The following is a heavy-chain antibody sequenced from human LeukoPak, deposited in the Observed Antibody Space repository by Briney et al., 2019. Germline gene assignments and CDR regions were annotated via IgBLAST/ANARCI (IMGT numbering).Heavy chain of an antibody. Sequence: SETLSLTCSVSGGSISTYYWSWIRQPPGKGLEWIGYIYYGGSTNYNPSLKSRVTISVDTSKNQFSLKLSSVTAADTAVYYCARDDIAATTKVNYYDSSGYYHTHAFDIWGQGTMVTVSS. CDR1: GGSISTYY. D-gene: IGHD3-22*01. CDR2: IYYGGST. V-gene: IGHV4-59*01. CDR3: ARDDIAATTKVNYYDSSGYYHTHAFDI. J-gene: IGHJ3*02.